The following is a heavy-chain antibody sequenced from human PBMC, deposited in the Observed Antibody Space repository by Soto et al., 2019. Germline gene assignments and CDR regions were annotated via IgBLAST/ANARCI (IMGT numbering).Heavy chain of an antibody. CDR2: IYYSGST. J-gene: IGHJ6*03. D-gene: IGHD6-13*01. CDR3: ARDNGAAAAYYYYYYMDV. V-gene: IGHV4-59*01. Sequence: SETLSLTCTVSGGSISSYYWSWIRQPPGKGLEWIGYIYYSGSTNYNPSLKSRVTISVDTSKNQFSLKLSSVTAADTAVYYCARDNGAAAAYYYYYYMDVWGKGTTVTVSS. CDR1: GGSISSYY.